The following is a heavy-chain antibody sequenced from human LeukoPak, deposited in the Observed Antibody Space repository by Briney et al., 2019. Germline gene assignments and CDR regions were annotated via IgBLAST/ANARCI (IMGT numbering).Heavy chain of an antibody. V-gene: IGHV3-30-3*02. CDR2: ISYDGSNK. D-gene: IGHD3-22*01. CDR3: ANDFPIGAFDI. Sequence: GRSLRLSCAASGFTFSSYAMHWVRQAPGKGLEWVAVISYDGSNKYYADSVKGRFTISRDNSKNTLYLQMNSLRVEDAAVYYCANDFPIGAFDIWGQGTMVTVSS. CDR1: GFTFSSYA. J-gene: IGHJ3*02.